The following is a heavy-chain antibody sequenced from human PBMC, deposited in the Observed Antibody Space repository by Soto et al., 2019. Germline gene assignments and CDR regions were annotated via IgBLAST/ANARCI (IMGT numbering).Heavy chain of an antibody. Sequence: SETLSLTCTVSGGSISSYYWSWIRQPPGKGLEWIGYIYYSGSTNYNPSLKSRVTISVDTSKNQFSLKLSSVTAADTAVYYCARVRGTYVYYYYGMDVWGQGTTVTVSS. CDR3: ARVRGTYVYYYYGMDV. D-gene: IGHD3-10*01. CDR2: IYYSGST. V-gene: IGHV4-59*01. CDR1: GGSISSYY. J-gene: IGHJ6*02.